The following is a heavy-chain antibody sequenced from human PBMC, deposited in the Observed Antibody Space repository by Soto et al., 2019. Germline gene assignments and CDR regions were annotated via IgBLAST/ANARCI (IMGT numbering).Heavy chain of an antibody. Sequence: QVQLQESGPGLVKPSQTLSLTCTVSGGSISSGGYYWSWIRQHPGKGLEWIGYIYYSGSTYYNPSLKSRVTISVDTSKNQFSLKLSSVTAADTAVYYCARDQSPGIAAADSRQYYYYYYGMDVWGQGTTVTVSS. CDR3: ARDQSPGIAAADSRQYYYYYYGMDV. V-gene: IGHV4-31*03. CDR2: IYYSGST. D-gene: IGHD6-13*01. CDR1: GGSISSGGYY. J-gene: IGHJ6*02.